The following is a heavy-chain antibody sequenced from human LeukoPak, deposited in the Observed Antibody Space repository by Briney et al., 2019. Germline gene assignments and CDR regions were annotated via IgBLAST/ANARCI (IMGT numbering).Heavy chain of an antibody. J-gene: IGHJ4*02. V-gene: IGHV1-58*02. CDR3: ATGPTPSYFRN. CDR2: IVVGRGNT. Sequence: GASVKVSCKASGFTFTYTAIQWVRQAGGRRLEWIGSIVVGRGNTNYAQKFQERVTITWDMSTSIAYMELSSLRSEDTAVYYCATGPTPSYFRNWGQGTLVTVSS. CDR1: GFTFTYTA. D-gene: IGHD2/OR15-2a*01.